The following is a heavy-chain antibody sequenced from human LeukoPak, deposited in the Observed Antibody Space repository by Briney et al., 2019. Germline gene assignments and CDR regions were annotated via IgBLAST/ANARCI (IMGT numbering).Heavy chain of an antibody. CDR1: GFTFSSYP. V-gene: IGHV3-30*04. Sequence: PGGSLRLSCAASGFTFSSYPIHWVRQAPGERLEWVAVVSSDGNAKYYAASVKGRFTISRDNSKNTVSLQVNSLRPEDTAVFYCAGEITENGHPDAFDMWGQGTMVTVSS. CDR3: AGEITENGHPDAFDM. J-gene: IGHJ3*02. D-gene: IGHD1-14*01. CDR2: VSSDGNAK.